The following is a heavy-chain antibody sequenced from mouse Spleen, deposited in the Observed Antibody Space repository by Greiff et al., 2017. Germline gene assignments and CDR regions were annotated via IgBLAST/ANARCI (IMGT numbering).Heavy chain of an antibody. Sequence: EVKLQESGPELVKPGDSVKISCKASGYSFTGYFMNWVMQSHGKSLEWIGRINPYNGDTFYNQKFKGKATLTVDKSSSTAHMELRSLTSEDSAVYYCARGTYYGSSPYYFDYWGQGTTLTVSS. J-gene: IGHJ2*01. CDR2: INPYNGDT. CDR1: GYSFTGYF. V-gene: IGHV1-20*01. CDR3: ARGTYYGSSPYYFDY. D-gene: IGHD1-1*01.